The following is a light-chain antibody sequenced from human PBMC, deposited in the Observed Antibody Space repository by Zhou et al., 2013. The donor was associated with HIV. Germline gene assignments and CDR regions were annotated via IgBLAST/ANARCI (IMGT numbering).Light chain of an antibody. CDR2: KAS. V-gene: IGKV1-5*03. J-gene: IGKJ5*01. CDR1: QSIDTW. Sequence: DIQMTQSPSTLSASVGDTVTITCRASQSIDTWLAWYQQRPGRAPKLLIYKASTLQSGVPSRFSGGGSGTEFTLIISSLQSEDFAIYYCQQYNNWCTFGPGTRLEIK. CDR3: QQYNNWCT.